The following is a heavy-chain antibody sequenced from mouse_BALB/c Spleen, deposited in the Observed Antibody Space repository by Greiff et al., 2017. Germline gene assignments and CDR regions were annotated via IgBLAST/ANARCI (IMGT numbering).Heavy chain of an antibody. Sequence: EVKLMESGGGLVQPGGSRKLSCAASGFTFSSFGMPWVRQAPEKGLEWVAYISSGSSTIYYADTVKGRFTISRDNPKNTLFLQMTSLRSEDTAMYYCARSRAYYGNYYFDYWGQGTTLTVSS. CDR2: ISSGSSTI. CDR1: GFTFSSFG. V-gene: IGHV5-17*02. J-gene: IGHJ2*01. CDR3: ARSRAYYGNYYFDY. D-gene: IGHD2-10*01.